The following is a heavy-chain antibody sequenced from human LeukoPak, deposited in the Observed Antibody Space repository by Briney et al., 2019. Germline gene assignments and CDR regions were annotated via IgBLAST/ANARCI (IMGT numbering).Heavy chain of an antibody. CDR1: GGSISSYY. J-gene: IGHJ4*02. CDR2: IYYSGST. V-gene: IGHV4-59*01. CDR3: AGLTVTTLGLDY. Sequence: PSETLSLTCTASGGSISSYYWSWIRQPPGKGLEWIGYIYYSGSTNYNPSLKSRVTISVDTSKNQFSLKLSSVTAADTAVYYCAGLTVTTLGLDYWGQGTLVTVSS. D-gene: IGHD4-17*01.